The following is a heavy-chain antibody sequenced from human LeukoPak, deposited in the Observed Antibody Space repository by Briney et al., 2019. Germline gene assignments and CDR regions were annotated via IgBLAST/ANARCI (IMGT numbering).Heavy chain of an antibody. CDR3: TREARAGNWFDP. CDR1: GYSFSDYY. CDR2: INPDSGGT. Sequence: ASVTVSCKASGYSFSDYYIHWLRRAPGQGLEWMGWINPDSGGTNYAQRFQGRVTMTRDTSITTVYMELSRLRSDDTAVFYCTREARAGNWFDPWGQGTPVTVSS. D-gene: IGHD5-12*01. J-gene: IGHJ5*02. V-gene: IGHV1-2*02.